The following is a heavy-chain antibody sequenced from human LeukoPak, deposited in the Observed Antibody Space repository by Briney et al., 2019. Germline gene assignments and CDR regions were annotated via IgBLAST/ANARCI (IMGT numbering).Heavy chain of an antibody. V-gene: IGHV4-59*08. CDR1: GDSISGYY. D-gene: IGHD5-12*01. CDR3: ARHVKIPVASFDY. CDR2: INYSGFT. Sequence: SETLSLTCTVSGDSISGYYWSWIRQPPGKGLEWIGYINYSGFTKYNPSVKSRITLSVDTPKNQFSLNLTSVTAADTAIYYCARHVKIPVASFDYWGQGTPVTVSS. J-gene: IGHJ4*02.